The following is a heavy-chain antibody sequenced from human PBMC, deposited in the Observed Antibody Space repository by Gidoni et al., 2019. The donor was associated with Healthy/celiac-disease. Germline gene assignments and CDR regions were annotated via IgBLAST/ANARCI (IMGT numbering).Heavy chain of an antibody. CDR3: ARGRPITMVRGVTPSLDY. D-gene: IGHD3-10*01. V-gene: IGHV4-34*01. CDR1: GGSFSGYY. J-gene: IGHJ4*02. Sequence: QVQLQQWGAGLLKPSETLSLTCAVYGGSFSGYYWSWIRQPPGKGLEWIGAINHSGSTNYNPSLKSRVTISVDTSKNQFSLKLSSVTAADTAVYYCARGRPITMVRGVTPSLDYWGQGTLVTVSS. CDR2: INHSGST.